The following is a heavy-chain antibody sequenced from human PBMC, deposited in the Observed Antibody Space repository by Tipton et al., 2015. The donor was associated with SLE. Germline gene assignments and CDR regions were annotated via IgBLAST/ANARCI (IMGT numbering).Heavy chain of an antibody. CDR1: GGSISSGSYY. J-gene: IGHJ4*02. D-gene: IGHD7-27*01. V-gene: IGHV4-61*09. CDR3: ARGSGNWGIDY. CDR2: IYTSGST. Sequence: TLSLTCTVSGGSISSGSYYWSWIRQPAGKGLEWIGYIYTSGSTNYKPSLKSRVTISVDTSKNQFSLKLNSVTAADTAVYYCARGSGNWGIDYWGQGTLVTVSS.